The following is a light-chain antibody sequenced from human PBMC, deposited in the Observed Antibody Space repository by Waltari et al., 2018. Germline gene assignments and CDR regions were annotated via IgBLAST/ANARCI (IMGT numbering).Light chain of an antibody. CDR3: QQRSNWPLT. CDR2: DAS. Sequence: EIVLTQSPATLSLSPGERATPSCRASQSVSSYLAWYQQKPGQAPRLLIYDASNRATGIPARFSGSGSGTDFTLTISSLEPEDFAVYYCQQRSNWPLTFGGWTKVEIK. CDR1: QSVSSY. V-gene: IGKV3-11*01. J-gene: IGKJ4*01.